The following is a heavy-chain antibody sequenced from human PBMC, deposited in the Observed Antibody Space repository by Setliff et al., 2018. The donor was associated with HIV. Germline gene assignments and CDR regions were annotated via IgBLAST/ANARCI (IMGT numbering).Heavy chain of an antibody. J-gene: IGHJ2*01. CDR2: IRYDGSNK. CDR3: AKIAVSGIWYFDL. CDR1: GFTFSSYG. V-gene: IGHV3-30*02. Sequence: PGGSLRLSCAASGFTFSSYGMHWVRQAPGKGLEWVAFIRYDGSNKYADSVKGRFTISRDNSKNTLYLQMNSLRAEDTAVYYCAKIAVSGIWYFDLWGRGTLVTVSS. D-gene: IGHD6-19*01.